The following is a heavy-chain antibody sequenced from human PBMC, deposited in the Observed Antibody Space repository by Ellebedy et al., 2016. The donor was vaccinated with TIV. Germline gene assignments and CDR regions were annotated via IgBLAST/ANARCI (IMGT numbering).Heavy chain of an antibody. V-gene: IGHV3-33*01. J-gene: IGHJ6*02. D-gene: IGHD3-10*01. CDR1: GFTFSSYG. Sequence: GESLKISCAASGFTFSSYGMHWVRQAPGKGLEWVAVIWYDGSNKYYADSVKGRFAISRDNAKNSLYLQMNSLRDEDTAVYYCARVGYYGSGSYALPHYYYGMDVWGQGTTVTVSS. CDR2: IWYDGSNK. CDR3: ARVGYYGSGSYALPHYYYGMDV.